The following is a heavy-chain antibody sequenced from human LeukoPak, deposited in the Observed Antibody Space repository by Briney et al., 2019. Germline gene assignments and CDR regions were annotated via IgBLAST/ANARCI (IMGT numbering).Heavy chain of an antibody. CDR2: IYYSGST. J-gene: IGHJ4*02. Sequence: RSETLSLTCTVSGGSISSYYWSWIRQPPGKGLEWIGYIYYSGSTNYNPSLKSRVTISVDTSKNQFSLKLSSVTAADTAVYYCARGAMVPLTYFDYWGQGTLVTVSS. CDR1: GGSISSYY. D-gene: IGHD3-10*01. V-gene: IGHV4-59*01. CDR3: ARGAMVPLTYFDY.